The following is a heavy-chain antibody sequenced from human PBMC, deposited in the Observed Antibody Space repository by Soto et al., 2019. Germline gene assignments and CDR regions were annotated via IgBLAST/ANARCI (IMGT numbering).Heavy chain of an antibody. Sequence: VQLVQSGPEVKTPGASVKVSCKASGYTFTNYGVSWVRQAPGQGLEWMGWGSGDNGNTNYAQKFQGRVAMTTDTPTNTAYMELRSLRSDDTAVYYCARDLVGQTPTRGVDFWGQGTRVTVSS. CDR2: GSGDNGNT. J-gene: IGHJ4*02. CDR1: GYTFTNYG. D-gene: IGHD2-15*01. V-gene: IGHV1-18*01. CDR3: ARDLVGQTPTRGVDF.